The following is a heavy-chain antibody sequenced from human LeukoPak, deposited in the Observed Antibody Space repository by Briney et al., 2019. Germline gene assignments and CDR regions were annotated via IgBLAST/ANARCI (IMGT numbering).Heavy chain of an antibody. CDR2: INHSGST. CDR1: GGSFSGYY. D-gene: IGHD3-10*01. J-gene: IGHJ5*02. CDR3: ARGDGSAFAWFDP. Sequence: SETLSLTCAVYGGSFSGYYWSWIRQPPGKGLEWIGEINHSGSTNYNPSLKRRGTISVDTSKNQFSLKLSSVTAADTAVYYCARGDGSAFAWFDPWGQGTLVTVSS. V-gene: IGHV4-34*01.